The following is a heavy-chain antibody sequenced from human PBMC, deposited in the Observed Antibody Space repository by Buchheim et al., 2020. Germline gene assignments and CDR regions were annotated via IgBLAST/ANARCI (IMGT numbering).Heavy chain of an antibody. J-gene: IGHJ2*01. CDR3: ARDLAVAGYPPWYFDL. CDR1: GSTFSATY. D-gene: IGHD6-19*01. CDR2: IISSGSTI. V-gene: IGHV3-11*01. Sequence: QVQLVESGGALVKPGGSLRLPCAASGSTFSATYLSWFRQAPGKGLEWVSYIISSGSTIYYADSVRGGSPIPRATAKNSLYLQMNSLRAEDTAVYYCARDLAVAGYPPWYFDLWGRGTL.